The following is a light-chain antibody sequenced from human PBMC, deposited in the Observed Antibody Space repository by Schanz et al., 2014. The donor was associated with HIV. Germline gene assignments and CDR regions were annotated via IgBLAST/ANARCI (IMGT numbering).Light chain of an antibody. CDR2: DVS. CDR3: SSYTSSSTVV. Sequence: QSALTQPASVSGSPGQSITISCTGTSSDVGAYNSVSWFQQYPGKAPKLIIYDVSNRPSGVSNRFSGSKSANTASLTISGLQAEDEADYYCSSYTSSSTVVFGGGTKLTVL. V-gene: IGLV2-14*01. CDR1: SSDVGAYNS. J-gene: IGLJ2*01.